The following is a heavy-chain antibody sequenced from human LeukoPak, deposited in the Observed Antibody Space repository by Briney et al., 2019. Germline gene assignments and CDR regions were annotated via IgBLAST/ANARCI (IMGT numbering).Heavy chain of an antibody. CDR2: IYHSGST. Sequence: SETLSLTCNVSGGSISSYYWTWVRQPAGKGLEWIGSIYHSGSTYYNPSLKSRVTISVDTSKNQFSLKLSSVTAADTAVYYCARLLDTQGYYFDYWGQGTLVTVSS. V-gene: IGHV4-59*08. J-gene: IGHJ4*02. CDR3: ARLLDTQGYYFDY. CDR1: GGSISSYY.